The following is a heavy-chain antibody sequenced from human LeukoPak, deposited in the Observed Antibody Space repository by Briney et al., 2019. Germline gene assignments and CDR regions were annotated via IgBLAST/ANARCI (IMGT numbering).Heavy chain of an antibody. V-gene: IGHV3-30*02. CDR2: IRYDGSNK. D-gene: IGHD6-13*01. CDR3: AKALSWFHDY. J-gene: IGHJ4*02. CDR1: GFTFSSYG. Sequence: GGSLRLSCAASGFTFSSYGMHWARQAPGKGLEWVAFIRYDGSNKYYADSVKGRFTISRDNSKNTLYLQMNSLRAEDTAVYYCAKALSWFHDYWGQGTLVTVSS.